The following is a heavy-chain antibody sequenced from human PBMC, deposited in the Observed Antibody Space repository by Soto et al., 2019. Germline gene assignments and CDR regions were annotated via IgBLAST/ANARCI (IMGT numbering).Heavy chain of an antibody. V-gene: IGHV4-31*03. CDR3: ARYSGDSSGYFLGAHAFDI. CDR1: GGSISSGGYY. J-gene: IGHJ3*02. Sequence: QVQLQESGPGLVKPSQTLSLTCTVSGGSISSGGYYWSWIRQHPGKGLEWIGYIYYSGSTYYNPSLKSRVTISVDTSKNQFSLKLSSVTAADTAVHYCARYSGDSSGYFLGAHAFDIWGQGTMVTVSS. CDR2: IYYSGST. D-gene: IGHD3-22*01.